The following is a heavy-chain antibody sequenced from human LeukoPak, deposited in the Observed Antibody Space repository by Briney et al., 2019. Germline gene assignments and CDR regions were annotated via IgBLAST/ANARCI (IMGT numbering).Heavy chain of an antibody. CDR2: ISGSGGST. D-gene: IGHD3-22*01. Sequence: PGGSLRLSCAASGFTFSSYAMSWVRQAPGKGLEWDSAISGSGGSTYHADSVKGRFTISRDNSKNTLYLQMNSLRAEDTAVYYCAKGVMSSGYYKYNWFDPWGQGTLVTVSS. CDR3: AKGVMSSGYYKYNWFDP. CDR1: GFTFSSYA. V-gene: IGHV3-23*01. J-gene: IGHJ5*02.